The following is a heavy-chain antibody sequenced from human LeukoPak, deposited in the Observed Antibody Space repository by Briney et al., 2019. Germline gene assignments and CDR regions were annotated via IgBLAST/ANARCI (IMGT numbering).Heavy chain of an antibody. V-gene: IGHV3-23*01. Sequence: PGGSLRLSCAASGFTFSSYAMSWVRQAPGKGLEWVSAISGSGGSTYYADSVKGRFTISRDNSKNTLYLQMNSLRAEDTAVYYCAKGGPAKGGYYDFWSGYYGYYYYMDVWGKGTTVAVSS. D-gene: IGHD3-3*01. CDR2: ISGSGGST. J-gene: IGHJ6*03. CDR3: AKGGPAKGGYYDFWSGYYGYYYYMDV. CDR1: GFTFSSYA.